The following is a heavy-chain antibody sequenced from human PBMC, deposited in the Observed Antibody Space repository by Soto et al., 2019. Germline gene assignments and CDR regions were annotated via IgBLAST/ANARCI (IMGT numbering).Heavy chain of an antibody. V-gene: IGHV4-59*01. J-gene: IGHJ5*02. CDR1: GGSISSYY. D-gene: IGHD6-13*01. Sequence: PSETLSLTCTVSGGSISSYYWSWIRQPPGKGLEWIGYIYYSGSTNYNPSLKSRVTISVDTSKNQFSLKLSSVTAADTAVYYCARQGRWVVAAGLNWFDPWGQGTLVTVSS. CDR3: ARQGRWVVAAGLNWFDP. CDR2: IYYSGST.